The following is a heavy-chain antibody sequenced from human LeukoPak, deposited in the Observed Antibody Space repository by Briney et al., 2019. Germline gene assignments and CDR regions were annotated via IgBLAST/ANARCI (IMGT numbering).Heavy chain of an antibody. CDR3: AKDRGGYSGYVYFDQ. V-gene: IGHV3-11*05. J-gene: IGHJ4*02. Sequence: GGSLRLSCAASGFTFSDYYMSWIRQAPGKGLEWVSYISSSSSYTNYADSVKGRFTISRDNAKNSLYLQMNSLRAEDAALYYCAKDRGGYSGYVYFDQWGQGTLVTVSS. D-gene: IGHD5-12*01. CDR2: ISSSSSYT. CDR1: GFTFSDYY.